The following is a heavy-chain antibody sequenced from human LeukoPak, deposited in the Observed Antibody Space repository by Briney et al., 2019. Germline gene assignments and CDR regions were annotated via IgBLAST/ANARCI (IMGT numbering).Heavy chain of an antibody. V-gene: IGHV4-39*01. D-gene: IGHD3-22*01. Sequence: WVRQAPGRGLEWIGSIYYSGSTYYNPSLKSRVTISVDTSKNQFSLKLSSVTAADTAVFYCARRVYYDSSGYSGYYFDYWGQGTLVTVSS. CDR2: IYYSGST. J-gene: IGHJ4*02. CDR3: ARRVYYDSSGYSGYYFDY.